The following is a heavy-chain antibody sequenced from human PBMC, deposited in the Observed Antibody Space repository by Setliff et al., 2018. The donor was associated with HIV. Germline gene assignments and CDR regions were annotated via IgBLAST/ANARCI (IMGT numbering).Heavy chain of an antibody. V-gene: IGHV4-30-4*01. D-gene: IGHD5-18*01. Sequence: SETLSLTCTVSGGSVSSSDYYWNWIRQPPGKGLEWIGHIHYSVNTYYNPSLKSRVLISVDTSKNQFSLRLSSVTAADTAVYYCARQVGSQYSYWAYYFDSWGQGALVTVSS. CDR1: GGSVSSSDYY. CDR3: ARQVGSQYSYWAYYFDS. CDR2: IHYSVNT. J-gene: IGHJ4*02.